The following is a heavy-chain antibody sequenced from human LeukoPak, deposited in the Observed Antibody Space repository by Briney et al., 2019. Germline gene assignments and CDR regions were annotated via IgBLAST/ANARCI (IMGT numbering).Heavy chain of an antibody. D-gene: IGHD2-15*01. J-gene: IGHJ5*02. CDR1: GGSFSGYY. Sequence: SETLSLTCAVYGGSFSGYYWSWIRQPPGKGLEWIGEINHSGSTNYNPSLKSRATISVDTSKNQFSLNLSSVTAADTAVYYCARVVGYCSGGSCYSNWFDPWGQGTLVTVSS. V-gene: IGHV4-34*01. CDR2: INHSGST. CDR3: ARVVGYCSGGSCYSNWFDP.